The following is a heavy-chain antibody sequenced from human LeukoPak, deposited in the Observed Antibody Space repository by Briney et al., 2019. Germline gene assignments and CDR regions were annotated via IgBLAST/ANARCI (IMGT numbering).Heavy chain of an antibody. CDR2: IKQDGSEK. Sequence: GGSLRLSCAASGFTFSSYWMSWVRQAPGKGLEWVANIKQDGSEKFYVDSVKGRFTISRDNAKNSLYLQMNSLRAEDTAVYYCARDARPTSGSPSWFDPWGQGTLVTVSS. V-gene: IGHV3-7*01. D-gene: IGHD1-26*01. CDR3: ARDARPTSGSPSWFDP. CDR1: GFTFSSYW. J-gene: IGHJ5*02.